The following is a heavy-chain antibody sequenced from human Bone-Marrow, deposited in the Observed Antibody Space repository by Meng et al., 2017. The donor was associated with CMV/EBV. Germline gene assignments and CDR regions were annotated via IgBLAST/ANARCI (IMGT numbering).Heavy chain of an antibody. CDR1: GCSISRYC. CDR3: AREVYEFWSGYYPDY. D-gene: IGHD3-3*01. CDR2: IYTSGST. V-gene: IGHV4-4*07. Sequence: SGCSISRYCRGWIRQPAWKGLVWTRRIYTSGSTNYNRSLKRRGTTSVDTAKNQFSLKLSAVTAADTAVYDCAREVYEFWSGYYPDYWGQGTLVTVSS. J-gene: IGHJ4*02.